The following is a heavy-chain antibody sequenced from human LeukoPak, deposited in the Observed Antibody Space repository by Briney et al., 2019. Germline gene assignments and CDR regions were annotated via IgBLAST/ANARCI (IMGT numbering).Heavy chain of an antibody. CDR3: ARYGWFHDC. CDR1: GGSISTAY. CDR2: IHYSGIT. V-gene: IGHV4-59*01. J-gene: IGHJ4*02. Sequence: PSETLSLTCSASGGSISTAYWSWIRQPPGKGLDWIGNIHYSGITNYNSSLKSRVSIALDTSKNQFPLKQMSMITADTAVYFYARYGWFHDCWGQGTLVTVSS. D-gene: IGHD6-19*01.